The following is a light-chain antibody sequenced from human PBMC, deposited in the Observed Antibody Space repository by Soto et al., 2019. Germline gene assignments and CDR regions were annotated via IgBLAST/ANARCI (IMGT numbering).Light chain of an antibody. CDR3: QQYNSYPWT. CDR2: DAS. J-gene: IGKJ1*01. CDR1: QSISSW. Sequence: DIQMTQSPSTLSASVGDRVTITCLASQSISSWLAWYQQKPGKAPKLLIYDASSLESGVPSRFSGSGSGTEFPLAISSLQPDDFATYYCQQYNSYPWTFGQGTKVES. V-gene: IGKV1-5*01.